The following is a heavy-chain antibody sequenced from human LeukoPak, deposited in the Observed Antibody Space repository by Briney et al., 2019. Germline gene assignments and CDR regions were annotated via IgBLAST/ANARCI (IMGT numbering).Heavy chain of an antibody. CDR3: ARAEKGDCFDY. CDR1: GDSISSSSYY. Sequence: PSETLSLTCTVSGDSISSSSYYWGWIRQPPGKGLEWIGSIYYSGSTYYNPSLKSRVTISVDTSKNQFSLKLSSVTAADTAVYYCARAEKGDCFDYWGQGTLVTVSS. J-gene: IGHJ4*02. CDR2: IYYSGST. V-gene: IGHV4-39*07.